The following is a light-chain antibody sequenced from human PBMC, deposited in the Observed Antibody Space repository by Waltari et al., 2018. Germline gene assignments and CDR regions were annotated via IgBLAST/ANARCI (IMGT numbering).Light chain of an antibody. V-gene: IGLV2-14*03. J-gene: IGLJ1*01. Sequence: QSALTQPASVSGSPGQSITISCPGTSSDFGHYNYVPSYKQHPGKAPKLLIFEFTDRPSGVSNRFSGSKSGNTASLTISGLQAEDEADYYCSSYTRTTTLYVFGTGTKVTVL. CDR2: EFT. CDR3: SSYTRTTTLYV. CDR1: SSDFGHYNY.